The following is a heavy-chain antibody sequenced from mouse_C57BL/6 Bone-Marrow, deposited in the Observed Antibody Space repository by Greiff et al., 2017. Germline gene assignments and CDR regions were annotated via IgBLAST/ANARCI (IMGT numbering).Heavy chain of an antibody. J-gene: IGHJ3*01. CDR3: ARDRTGPFAY. D-gene: IGHD4-1*01. CDR1: GFTFSSYA. CDR2: ISDGGSYT. V-gene: IGHV5-4*01. Sequence: EVQLVESGGGLVKPGGSLKLSCAASGFTFSSYAMSWVRQTPEKRLEWVATISDGGSYTYYPDNVKGRFPISRDNAKNTLYLQMSHLKSEDTAMYYCARDRTGPFAYWGQGTLVTVSA.